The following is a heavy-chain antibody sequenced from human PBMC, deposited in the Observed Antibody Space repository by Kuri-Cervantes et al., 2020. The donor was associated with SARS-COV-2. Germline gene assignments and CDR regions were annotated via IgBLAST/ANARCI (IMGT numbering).Heavy chain of an antibody. D-gene: IGHD5-12*01. CDR2: ISSSSSYI. Sequence: GGSLRLSCAASGFTCSGYSMNWVRQAPGKGLEWVSSISSSSSYIYYADSVKGRFTISRDNAKNSLYLQMNSLRAEDTAVYYCARNSGYDFWFDPWGQGTLVTVSS. CDR1: GFTCSGYS. J-gene: IGHJ5*02. V-gene: IGHV3-21*01. CDR3: ARNSGYDFWFDP.